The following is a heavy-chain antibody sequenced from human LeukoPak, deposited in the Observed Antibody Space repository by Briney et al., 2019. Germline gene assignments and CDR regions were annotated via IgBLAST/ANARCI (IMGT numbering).Heavy chain of an antibody. CDR1: GGSISSGGYS. J-gene: IGHJ3*02. V-gene: IGHV4-30-2*02. CDR2: IYHSGSI. CDR3: ARGPRMVAMNGYAFDI. Sequence: PSQTLSLTCAVSGGSISSGGYSWSWIRQPPGKGLEWVGYIYHSGSIYYNPSLKSRVTISVDTSKKQFFLKLSSVTAADTAVYYCARGPRMVAMNGYAFDIWGPGTTVIVSS. D-gene: IGHD2-2*01.